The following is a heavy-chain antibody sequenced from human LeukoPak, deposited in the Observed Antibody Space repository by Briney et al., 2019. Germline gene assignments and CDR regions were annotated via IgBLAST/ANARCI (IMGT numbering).Heavy chain of an antibody. Sequence: PSETLSLTCAVYGGSFSGYYWSWIRQPPGKGLEWIGEINHSGSTNYNPSLKSRVTISVDTSKNQFSLKLSSVTAADTAVYYCARVFPRITMVRGVNWFDPWGQGTLVTVSS. CDR3: ARVFPRITMVRGVNWFDP. CDR2: INHSGST. D-gene: IGHD3-10*01. J-gene: IGHJ5*02. CDR1: GGSFSGYY. V-gene: IGHV4-34*01.